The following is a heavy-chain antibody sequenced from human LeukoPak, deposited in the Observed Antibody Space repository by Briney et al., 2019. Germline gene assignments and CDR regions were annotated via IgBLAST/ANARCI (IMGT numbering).Heavy chain of an antibody. CDR2: INHSGST. CDR3: ARSPNYCSSTSCYAQGLDY. CDR1: GGSFSGYY. D-gene: IGHD2-2*01. J-gene: IGHJ4*02. V-gene: IGHV4-34*01. Sequence: PSETLSLTCAVYGGSFSGYYWSWIRQPPGKGLEWIGEINHSGSTNYNPSLKSRVTISVDTSKNQFSLKLSSVTAADTAVYYCARSPNYCSSTSCYAQGLDYWGQGDLVTVSS.